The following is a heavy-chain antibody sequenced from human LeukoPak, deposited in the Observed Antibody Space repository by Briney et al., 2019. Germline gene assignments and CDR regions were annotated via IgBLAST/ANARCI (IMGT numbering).Heavy chain of an antibody. CDR1: GYTFSDYY. CDR3: ARDHVHRLLWLGETQTNWFDP. CDR2: INPNSGGT. V-gene: IGHV1-2*02. J-gene: IGHJ5*02. Sequence: ASVKVSCKASGYTFSDYYMHWVRQAPGQGLEWMGWINPNSGGTKNSQKFQGRVTMTSDTSISTAYMQLSRLTSDDTAVYHCARDHVHRLLWLGETQTNWFDPWGQGTPVTVSS. D-gene: IGHD3-10*01.